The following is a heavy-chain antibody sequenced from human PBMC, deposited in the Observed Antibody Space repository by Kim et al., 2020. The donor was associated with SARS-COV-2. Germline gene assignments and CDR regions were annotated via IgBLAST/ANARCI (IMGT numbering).Heavy chain of an antibody. J-gene: IGHJ6*02. D-gene: IGHD3-10*01. Sequence: GGSLRLSCAASGFTFRSFGMHWVRQAPGKGLEWVAVIWYDGSNKYYADSVKGRFTISRDNSKNTLFLQMNSLRAEDTAIYYCGSSRSYYGDYGMDVWGQGTTVTVSS. V-gene: IGHV3-33*01. CDR2: IWYDGSNK. CDR1: GFTFRSFG. CDR3: GSSRSYYGDYGMDV.